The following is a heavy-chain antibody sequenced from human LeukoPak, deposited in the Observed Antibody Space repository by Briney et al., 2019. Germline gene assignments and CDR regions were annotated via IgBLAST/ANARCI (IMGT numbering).Heavy chain of an antibody. CDR1: GFTFTSYW. CDR3: ASQPAVVVLDC. V-gene: IGHV3-7*01. Sequence: GGSLRLSCAASGFTFTSYWMTWVRQAPGKGLEWVANINPDGTKKTYVDSVKGRFTISKDNAENSLHLKMNSLRVEDTAVYYCASQPAVVVLDCWGQGTLVTVSS. J-gene: IGHJ4*02. D-gene: IGHD5-18*01. CDR2: INPDGTKK.